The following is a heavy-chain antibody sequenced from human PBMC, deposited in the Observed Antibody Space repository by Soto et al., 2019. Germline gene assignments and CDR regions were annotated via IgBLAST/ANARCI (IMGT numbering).Heavy chain of an antibody. D-gene: IGHD3-22*01. Sequence: GSLRLSCAASGFTFSSYWMSWVRQAPGKGLEWVANIKQDGSEKYYVDSVKGRFTISRDNAKNSLYLQMNSLRAEDTAVYYCARDQGVYYYDSSGYPRAFDIWGQGTMVTVSS. V-gene: IGHV3-7*03. CDR2: IKQDGSEK. CDR1: GFTFSSYW. CDR3: ARDQGVYYYDSSGYPRAFDI. J-gene: IGHJ3*02.